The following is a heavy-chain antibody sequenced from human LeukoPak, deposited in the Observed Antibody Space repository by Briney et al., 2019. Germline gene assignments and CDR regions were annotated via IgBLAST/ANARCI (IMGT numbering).Heavy chain of an antibody. V-gene: IGHV4-59*01. Sequence: SETLSLTCTVSGGSINTFYYWSWIRQPPGKGLEWIGYVYHTGSTNYNPSLNSRGTISIDASKNQFSLKLSSVTAADTAVYYCGSWGTAMIGWGQGTLVTGSS. CDR2: VYHTGST. J-gene: IGHJ4*02. D-gene: IGHD3-22*01. CDR3: GSWGTAMIG. CDR1: GGSINTFYY.